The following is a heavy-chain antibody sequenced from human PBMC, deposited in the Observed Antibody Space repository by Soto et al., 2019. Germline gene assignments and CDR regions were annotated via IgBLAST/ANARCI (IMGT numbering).Heavy chain of an antibody. CDR3: ARGPSGDKIDY. Sequence: SETLSLTCTVSGGSTSSAAYCWSWIRQSPDKGLEWIGHIYDGGTTYSSPSLKGRVTISADTSETQFSLKLSSVSAADTAVYYCARGPSGDKIDYWGQGIQVTVSS. D-gene: IGHD7-27*01. CDR2: IYDGGTT. CDR1: GGSTSSAAYC. J-gene: IGHJ4*02. V-gene: IGHV4-30-4*01.